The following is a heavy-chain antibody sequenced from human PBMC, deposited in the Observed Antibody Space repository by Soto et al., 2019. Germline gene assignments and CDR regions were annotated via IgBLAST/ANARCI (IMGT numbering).Heavy chain of an antibody. D-gene: IGHD1-26*01. Sequence: EVQLVESGGGLVQPGGSLRLSCAASGFTFTNYWMHWVRQAPGKGLQWVARVDGEGSGTSYADSVKGRFTISRDNAKNTLSLQMNSLRAGDTAVYYCGSVFEHWGWGTLVTVSS. V-gene: IGHV3-74*01. CDR2: VDGEGSGT. CDR3: GSVFEH. J-gene: IGHJ4*02. CDR1: GFTFTNYW.